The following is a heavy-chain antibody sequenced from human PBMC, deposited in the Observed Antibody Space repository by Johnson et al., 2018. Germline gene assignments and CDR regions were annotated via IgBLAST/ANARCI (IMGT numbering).Heavy chain of an antibody. Sequence: EVQLVETGGSVVRPGGSLRLSCVTSGFTFDNHGMTWVRQIPGKGLEWVSGLKGNGGSPGYADSVKGVFTISRDKYKNSIYLQMKSLRAEDTALYYCARKGRYYDFWSGYVSSNFFFYHMDVWGKGTTVTVS. CDR1: GFTFDNHG. CDR3: ARKGRYYDFWSGYVSSNFFFYHMDV. CDR2: LKGNGGSP. V-gene: IGHV3-20*04. J-gene: IGHJ6*03. D-gene: IGHD3-3*01.